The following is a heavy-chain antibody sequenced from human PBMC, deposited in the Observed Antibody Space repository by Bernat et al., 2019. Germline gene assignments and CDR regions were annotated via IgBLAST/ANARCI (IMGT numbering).Heavy chain of an antibody. CDR3: AKSPVIRITMVRGKYYFDY. D-gene: IGHD3-10*01. J-gene: IGHJ4*02. CDR2: ISGSGGTT. V-gene: IGHV3-23*01. CDR1: GFTFSSYA. Sequence: EVLVLESGGGLVQPGGSLRLSCAASGFTFSSYAMSWVRQAPGKGLEWVSGISGSGGTTYYADSVKGRFTISRDNSKNTLYLQMNSLRAEDMAVYYCAKSPVIRITMVRGKYYFDYWGQGTLVTVSS.